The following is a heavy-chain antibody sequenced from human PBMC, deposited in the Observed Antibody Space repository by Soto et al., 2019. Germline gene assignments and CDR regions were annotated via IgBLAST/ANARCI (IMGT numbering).Heavy chain of an antibody. J-gene: IGHJ5*02. CDR2: IYWNDDR. Sequence: QITLKESGPTLVNPTQTLTLTCIFSGFSLRTSGVGVGWIRQPPGKALEWLGFIYWNDDRRYSPSLKSRLTITKDTSKNQVVLTMTNMDPVDTATYYCAKSGSSGWYGWFDPWGQGTLVTVSS. D-gene: IGHD6-19*01. CDR1: GFSLRTSGVG. V-gene: IGHV2-5*01. CDR3: AKSGSSGWYGWFDP.